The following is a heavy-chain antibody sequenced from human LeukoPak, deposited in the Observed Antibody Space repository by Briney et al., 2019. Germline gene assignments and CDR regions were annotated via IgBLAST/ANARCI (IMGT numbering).Heavy chain of an antibody. J-gene: IGHJ4*02. CDR1: GFTFSNYN. D-gene: IGHD2-2*01. CDR3: ARERSTSFLFDY. CDR2: IYSSSNYI. V-gene: IGHV3-21*01. Sequence: GGSLRLSCAASGFTFSNYNMNWVRQAPGKGLEWVSSIYSSSNYIYYADSVRGRFTISRDNAKNSLYLQMNSLRAEDTAVYYCARERSTSFLFDYWGQGIPVTVSS.